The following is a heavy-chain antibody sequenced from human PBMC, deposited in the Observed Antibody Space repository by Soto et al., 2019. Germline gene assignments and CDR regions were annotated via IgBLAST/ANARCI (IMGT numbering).Heavy chain of an antibody. CDR2: INAGNGNT. V-gene: IGHV1-3*01. CDR3: ARQRGGGDELDAFDI. D-gene: IGHD2-21*02. Sequence: ASVKVSCKASGYTFTSYAMHWVRQAPGQRLEWMGWINAGNGNTKYSQKFQGRVTITRDTSASTAYMELSSLRSEDTAVYYCARQRGGGDELDAFDIWGQGTMVTVSS. CDR1: GYTFTSYA. J-gene: IGHJ3*02.